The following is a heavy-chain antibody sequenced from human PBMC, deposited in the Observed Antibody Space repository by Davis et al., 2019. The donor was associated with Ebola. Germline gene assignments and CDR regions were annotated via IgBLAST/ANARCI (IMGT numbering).Heavy chain of an antibody. CDR2: ISTSSGFT. D-gene: IGHD6-25*01. CDR3: ARPLAPYSSDWPGDL. CDR1: GFTFSDYY. Sequence: GGSLRLSCAASGFTFSDYYMNWIRQAPGKGLEWISYISTSSGFTNYADSVKGRFTISRDNAKNSLFLQMNSLRADDTAMYYCARPLAPYSSDWPGDLWGRGTLVTVSS. J-gene: IGHJ2*01. V-gene: IGHV3-11*03.